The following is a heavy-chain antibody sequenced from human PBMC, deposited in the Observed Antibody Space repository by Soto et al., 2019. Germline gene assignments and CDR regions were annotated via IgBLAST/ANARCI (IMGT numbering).Heavy chain of an antibody. D-gene: IGHD6-19*01. Sequence: SETLSLTCTVSGGSISSYYWSWIRQPPGKGLEWIGYIYYSGSTNYNPSLKSLVTISVDTSKNQFSLKLSSVTAADTAVYYCARGGIAAPPGQWLARGYYYYGMDVWGQGTTVTVSS. V-gene: IGHV4-59*01. CDR2: IYYSGST. CDR1: GGSISSYY. J-gene: IGHJ6*02. CDR3: ARGGIAAPPGQWLARGYYYYGMDV.